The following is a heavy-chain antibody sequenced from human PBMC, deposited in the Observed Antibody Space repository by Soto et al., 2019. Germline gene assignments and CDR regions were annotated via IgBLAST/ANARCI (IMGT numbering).Heavy chain of an antibody. CDR3: ASVSRDGYNNFDY. CDR1: GGSISSGDYY. J-gene: IGHJ4*02. V-gene: IGHV4-30-4*01. Sequence: ASETLSLTCTVSGGSISSGDYYWSWVRQPPGKGLEWIGYIYYSGSTYYNPSLKSRVSISVDTSKNQFSLKLSSVTAADTAVYYCASVSRDGYNNFDYWGQGTLVTVSS. CDR2: IYYSGST. D-gene: IGHD5-12*01.